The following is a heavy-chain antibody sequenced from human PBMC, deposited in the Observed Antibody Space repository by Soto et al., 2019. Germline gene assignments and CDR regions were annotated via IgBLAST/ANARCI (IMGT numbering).Heavy chain of an antibody. Sequence: PGGSLRLSCAASGFTFDDYAMHWVRQAPGKGLEWVSGISWNSGSIGYADSVKGRFTISRDNAKNSLYLQMNSLRAEDTALYYCAKDMRFLEWFLPTAWGQGTLVTVSS. J-gene: IGHJ5*02. V-gene: IGHV3-9*01. CDR1: GFTFDDYA. CDR3: AKDMRFLEWFLPTA. D-gene: IGHD3-3*01. CDR2: ISWNSGSI.